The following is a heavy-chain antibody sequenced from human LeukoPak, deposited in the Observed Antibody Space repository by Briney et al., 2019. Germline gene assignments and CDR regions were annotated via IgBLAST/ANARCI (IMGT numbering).Heavy chain of an antibody. D-gene: IGHD3-3*01. V-gene: IGHV5-51*01. Sequence: GESLQISCKGSGYSFTSYWIGWVRQMPGKGLEWLGIIYPGDSDTRYSPSFQGQVTISADKSISTAYLQWSSLKASDTAMYYCASYDFWSGPDAFDIWGQGTMVTVSS. J-gene: IGHJ3*02. CDR2: IYPGDSDT. CDR3: ASYDFWSGPDAFDI. CDR1: GYSFTSYW.